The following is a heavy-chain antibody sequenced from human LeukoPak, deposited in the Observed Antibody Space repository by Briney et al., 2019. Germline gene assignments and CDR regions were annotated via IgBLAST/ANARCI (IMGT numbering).Heavy chain of an antibody. CDR3: ARDSYDYVWGGFSYYYYYMDV. V-gene: IGHV3-11*04. CDR2: ISSSGSTI. CDR1: GFTFEDYG. D-gene: IGHD3-16*01. J-gene: IGHJ6*03. Sequence: GGSLRLSCAASGFTFEDYGMSWIRQAPGKGLEWVSYISSSGSTIYYADSVKGRFTISRDNAKNSLYLQMNSLRAEDTAVYYCARDSYDYVWGGFSYYYYYMDVWGKGTTVTVSS.